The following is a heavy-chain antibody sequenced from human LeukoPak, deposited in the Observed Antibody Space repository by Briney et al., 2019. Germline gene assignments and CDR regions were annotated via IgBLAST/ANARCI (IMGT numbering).Heavy chain of an antibody. Sequence: ASVKVSCKASGYTFTSYAFSWVRQAPGQGLEWMGWISAYNGDTKFARKFQGRVTLTTDASTTIGYMELRSLTSDDTVIYYCARGQLVPPNWFDPWGQGTLVTVSS. CDR3: ARGQLVPPNWFDP. V-gene: IGHV1-18*01. CDR2: ISAYNGDT. J-gene: IGHJ5*02. CDR1: GYTFTSYA. D-gene: IGHD6-6*01.